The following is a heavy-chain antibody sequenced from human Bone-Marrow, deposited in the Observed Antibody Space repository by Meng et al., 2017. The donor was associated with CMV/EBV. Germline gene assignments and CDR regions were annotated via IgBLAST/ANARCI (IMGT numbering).Heavy chain of an antibody. CDR2: IYSGGST. J-gene: IGHJ6*02. CDR3: ARDLGDGDIVVVPAAGTGYYYYYGMDV. CDR1: GFTVSSNY. D-gene: IGHD2-2*01. Sequence: GGSLRLSCAASGFTVSSNYMSWVRQAPGKGLEWVSVIYSGGSTYYADSVKGRFTISRDNSKNTLYLQMNSLRAEDTAVYYCARDLGDGDIVVVPAAGTGYYYYYGMDVWGQGTTVTVSS. V-gene: IGHV3-53*05.